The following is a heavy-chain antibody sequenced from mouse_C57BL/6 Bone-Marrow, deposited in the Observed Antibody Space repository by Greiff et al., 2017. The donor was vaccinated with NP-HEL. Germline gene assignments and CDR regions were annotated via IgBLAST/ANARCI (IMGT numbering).Heavy chain of an antibody. CDR1: GYTFTSYW. J-gene: IGHJ3*01. CDR2: IYPGSGST. Sequence: QVQLQQPGAELVKPGASVKMSCKASGYTFTSYWITWVKPRPGHGLEWIGDIYPGSGSTNYNQKFKGKATLTADTSSSTAYMQLSSLTSEDSAVYYCAILRRRAYWGEGTLVTVSA. V-gene: IGHV1-55*01. CDR3: AILRRRAY. D-gene: IGHD2-4*01.